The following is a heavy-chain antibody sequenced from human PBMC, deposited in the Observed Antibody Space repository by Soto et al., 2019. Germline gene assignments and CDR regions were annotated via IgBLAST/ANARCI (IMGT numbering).Heavy chain of an antibody. CDR3: AGTNYDSSAYYFWYLGV. V-gene: IGHV1-69*06. D-gene: IGHD3-22*01. Sequence: AGMVSYKASEGPFRKYAFSWVGQAPGRGLEWMGGLIPFFGTAIYAQKLRGRVTITADTSANTVYLELSSLRSGDRAVYFCAGTNYDSSAYYFWYLGVWGHGPLFTVSS. J-gene: IGHJ2*01. CDR2: LIPFFGTA. CDR1: EGPFRKYA.